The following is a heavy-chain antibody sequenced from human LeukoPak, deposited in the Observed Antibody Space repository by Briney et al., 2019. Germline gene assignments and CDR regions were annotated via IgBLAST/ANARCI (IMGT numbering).Heavy chain of an antibody. CDR2: ISSSSSTV. D-gene: IGHD3-22*01. J-gene: IGHJ4*02. CDR3: ARDSNYYDSSGYYSMIDY. CDR1: GFTFSSYS. V-gene: IGHV3-48*01. Sequence: GGSLRLSYAASGFTFSSYSMNWVRQAPVKGLEWVSYISSSSSTVYYADSVKGRFTISRDNAKNSLYLQVNSLRAEDTAVYYCARDSNYYDSSGYYSMIDYWGQGTLVTVSS.